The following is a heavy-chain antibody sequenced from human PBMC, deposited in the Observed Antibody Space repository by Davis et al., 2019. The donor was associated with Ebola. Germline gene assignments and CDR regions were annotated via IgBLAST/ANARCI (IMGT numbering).Heavy chain of an antibody. V-gene: IGHV1-8*02. CDR3: TRGYSPKCRGGDCVNDF. Sequence: AASVKVSCKASGGTFSNYDINWVRQASGQGLEWMGWMNAYSGNTGYVEKFKGRVTMTRNPSISTAYMELSSLTIDDTAVYYCTRGYSPKCRGGDCVNDFWGQGTLVTVSS. D-gene: IGHD2-21*01. J-gene: IGHJ4*02. CDR1: GGTFSNYD. CDR2: MNAYSGNT.